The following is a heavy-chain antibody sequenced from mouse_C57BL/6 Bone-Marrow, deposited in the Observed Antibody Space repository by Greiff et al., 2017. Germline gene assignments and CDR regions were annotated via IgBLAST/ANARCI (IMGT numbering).Heavy chain of an antibody. V-gene: IGHV3-6*01. CDR2: ISYDGSN. D-gene: IGHD1-1*02. J-gene: IGHJ1*03. CDR3: ARVYYGYFDV. CDR1: GYSITSGYY. Sequence: EVKLMESGPGLVKPSQSLSLTCSVTGYSITSGYYWNWIRQFPGNKLEWMGYISYDGSNNYNPSLKNRIFITRDTSKNQFFLKLNSVTTEDTATYYGARVYYGYFDVWGTGTTVTVSS.